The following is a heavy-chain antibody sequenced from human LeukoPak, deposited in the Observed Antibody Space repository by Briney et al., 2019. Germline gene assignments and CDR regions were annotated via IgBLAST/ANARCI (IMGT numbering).Heavy chain of an antibody. J-gene: IGHJ4*02. CDR2: IYHYEST. CDR1: GDSISNYY. CDR3: ARDKAGHTDY. Sequence: SETLSLTCTVSGDSISNYYWSWIRQPPGKGLEWIGYIYHYESTNRESTGYNPSLKSRVTMSVDTSKSQFFLKLTSVTAADTAVYYCARDKAGHTDYWGQGTLVTVSS. D-gene: IGHD6-19*01. V-gene: IGHV4-59*01.